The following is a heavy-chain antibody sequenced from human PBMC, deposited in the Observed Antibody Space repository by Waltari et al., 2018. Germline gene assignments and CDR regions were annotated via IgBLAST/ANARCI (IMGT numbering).Heavy chain of an antibody. CDR1: GGSISSGGYY. Sequence: QVQLQESGPGLVKPSQTLSLTCTVSGGSISSGGYYWSWIRQHPGKGLEWIGYIYYSGSTYDNPSLKSLVTISVDTSKNQFSLKLSSVTAADTAVYYCARVKEYSSSLDAFDIWGQGTMVTVSS. D-gene: IGHD6-6*01. J-gene: IGHJ3*02. CDR3: ARVKEYSSSLDAFDI. V-gene: IGHV4-31*01. CDR2: IYYSGST.